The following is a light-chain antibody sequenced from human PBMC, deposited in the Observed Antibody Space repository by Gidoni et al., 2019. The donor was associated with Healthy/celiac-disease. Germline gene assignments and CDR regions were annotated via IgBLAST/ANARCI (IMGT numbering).Light chain of an antibody. CDR1: QSVSSSY. J-gene: IGKJ5*01. CDR3: QQYGSSIT. V-gene: IGKV3-20*01. CDR2: GAS. Sequence: TQSPGTLSLSPGERATFSCRASQSVSSSYLAWYQQKPGQAPRLLIYGASSRATGIPDRFSGSGSGTDFTLTISRLEPEDFAVYYCQQYGSSITFGQGTRLEIK.